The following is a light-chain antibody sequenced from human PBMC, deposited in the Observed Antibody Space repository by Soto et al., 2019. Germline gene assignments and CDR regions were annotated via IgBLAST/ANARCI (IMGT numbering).Light chain of an antibody. V-gene: IGKV3-20*01. CDR3: STWT. CDR1: QSVSGSY. CDR2: GAS. J-gene: IGKJ1*01. Sequence: EIVLTQSPGTLSLSPGERATLSCRASQSVSGSYLAWYQQKPGQAPRLLIYGASSRATGIPDRFSGSGSGTDFTLTISRLEPEDFAVYYCSTWTFGQGTKVEIK.